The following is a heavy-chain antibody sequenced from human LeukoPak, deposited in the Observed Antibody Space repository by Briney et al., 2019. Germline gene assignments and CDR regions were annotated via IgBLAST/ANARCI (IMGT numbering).Heavy chain of an antibody. D-gene: IGHD2-2*01. CDR2: INPSGGST. J-gene: IGHJ4*02. V-gene: IGHV1-46*01. CDR3: ARGSVVVPAATTYSLDY. CDR1: GYTFTDYY. Sequence: GATVKISCKVSGYTFTDYYMHWVRQAPGQGLERMGIINPSGGSTSYAQKFQGRVTMTRDTSTSTVYMELSSLRSEDTAVYYCARGSVVVPAATTYSLDYWGQGTLVTVSS.